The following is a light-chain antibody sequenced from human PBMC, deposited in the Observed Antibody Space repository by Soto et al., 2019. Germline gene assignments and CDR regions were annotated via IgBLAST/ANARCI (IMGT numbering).Light chain of an antibody. CDR3: QQYDNLTFT. CDR1: QDISQY. J-gene: IGKJ4*01. CDR2: DAS. Sequence: IQMTHPPSSLSASVGHTVSIXXXASQDISQYLNWYQQKQGKAPTXXXYDASNLETGVPSRFSGGVSGTDGTFTISSLKHEDSSTYYCQQYDNLTFTFGGGTKVDIK. V-gene: IGKV1-33*01.